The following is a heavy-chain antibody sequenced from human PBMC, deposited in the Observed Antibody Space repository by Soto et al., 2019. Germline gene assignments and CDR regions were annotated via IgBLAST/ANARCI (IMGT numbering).Heavy chain of an antibody. D-gene: IGHD1-1*01. V-gene: IGHV3-74*01. J-gene: IGHJ4*02. CDR2: IDNDGRRRTSP. Sequence: PSETLSLTCTVYGGSFSDYFWTWIRQPPGKGPEWVARIDNDGRRRTSPGYGDSVMGRFTISRDTAKNPLYLQMNSLRAEDTAVYYCAREIVTTGEYYFDSWGQGTLVTVSS. CDR1: GGSFSDYF. CDR3: AREIVTTGEYYFDS.